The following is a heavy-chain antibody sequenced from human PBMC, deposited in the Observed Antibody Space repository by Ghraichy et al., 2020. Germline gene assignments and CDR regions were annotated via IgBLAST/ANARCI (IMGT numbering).Heavy chain of an antibody. Sequence: GESLNISCKASGYTFTNFGISWVRQAPGQGLEWMGWISDGKTNYAQQFQGRVTMTTDTSTRTVYLELRSLTSDDTAVYYCGRIAVAGTWVVWTGDLWGQGTLVTVSS. CDR2: ISDGKT. J-gene: IGHJ5*02. CDR3: GRIAVAGTWVVWTGDL. V-gene: IGHV1-18*01. D-gene: IGHD6-19*01. CDR1: GYTFTNFG.